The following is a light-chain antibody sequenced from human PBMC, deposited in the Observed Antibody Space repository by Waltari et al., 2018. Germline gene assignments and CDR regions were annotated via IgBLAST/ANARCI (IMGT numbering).Light chain of an antibody. V-gene: IGKV1-5*03. CDR1: QTISTW. Sequence: DIQMTQSPSTLSASVGDRVTITCRASQTISTWLAWYQQKPGKAPNLLIYKAFSLESGVPSRFSVSGSGTEFTLTISSLQPDDFATYYCQQYKSYPLTFGQGTKVEIK. J-gene: IGKJ1*01. CDR3: QQYKSYPLT. CDR2: KAF.